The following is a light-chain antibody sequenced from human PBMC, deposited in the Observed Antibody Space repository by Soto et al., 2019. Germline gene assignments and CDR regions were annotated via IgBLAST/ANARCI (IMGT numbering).Light chain of an antibody. Sequence: QSALTQPASVSGSPGQSITISCTGTSSDVGDYNYVSWYQHHPGKAPKLIIYEVSNRPSGVSNRFSGSSSDNTASLTISGLLPDDEADYSCSSYTTSSTPSYVFGTGTKVTVL. CDR1: SSDVGDYNY. J-gene: IGLJ1*01. CDR3: SSYTTSSTPSYV. CDR2: EVS. V-gene: IGLV2-14*01.